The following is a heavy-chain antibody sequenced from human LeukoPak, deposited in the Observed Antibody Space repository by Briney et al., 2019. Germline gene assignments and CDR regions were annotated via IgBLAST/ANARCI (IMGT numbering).Heavy chain of an antibody. D-gene: IGHD6-6*01. Sequence: SETLSLTCAVYGGSFSGYYWSWIRQPPGKGLEWIGEINHSGSTNYNPSLKSRVTISVDTSKNQFSLKLSSVTAADTAVYYCARGFYSSSDWGQGTLVTVSS. CDR2: INHSGST. CDR1: GGSFSGYY. J-gene: IGHJ4*02. CDR3: ARGFYSSSD. V-gene: IGHV4-34*01.